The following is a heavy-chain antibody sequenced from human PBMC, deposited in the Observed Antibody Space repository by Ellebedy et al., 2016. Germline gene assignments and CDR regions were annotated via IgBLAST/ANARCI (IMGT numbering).Heavy chain of an antibody. CDR1: GFIFDDFA. CDR3: AKCGGWFYYFEN. D-gene: IGHD6-19*01. Sequence: SLKISCVASGFIFDDFAMHWVRQAPGKGLEWVAGIGWDSGGIGYADSLKGRFTISRDNAKKSLYLQINNLRPEDTAFYYCAKCGGWFYYFENWGQGTLVTVSS. V-gene: IGHV3-9*01. J-gene: IGHJ4*02. CDR2: IGWDSGGI.